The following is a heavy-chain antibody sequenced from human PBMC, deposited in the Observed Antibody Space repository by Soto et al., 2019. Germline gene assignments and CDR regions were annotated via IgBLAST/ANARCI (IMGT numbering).Heavy chain of an antibody. D-gene: IGHD4-17*01. V-gene: IGHV4-61*01. Sequence: QVQLQEKGPRLVLPSETLSLTCSVSGGSVSSDSYYWSWIRQPPGAGLEWIGYIYFSGTTNYNPSLESRVTILVDSSKNQFSLKLSSVTAADTAVYYCARSPGSGDYDDYWGQGTLVAVSS. J-gene: IGHJ4*02. CDR1: GGSVSSDSYY. CDR2: IYFSGTT. CDR3: ARSPGSGDYDDY.